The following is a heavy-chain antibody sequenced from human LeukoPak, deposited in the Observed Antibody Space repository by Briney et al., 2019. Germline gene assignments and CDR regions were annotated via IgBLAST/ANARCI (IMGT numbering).Heavy chain of an antibody. CDR3: ARVVDIHFDY. CDR1: GFTFSSYW. V-gene: IGHV3-74*01. Sequence: PGGPLRLSCAASGFTFSSYWMHWVRQAPGKGLVWVSRIKSDWSTTTYADSVKGRFTISRDNAKNTLYLQMNSLRAEDTAVYYCARVVDIHFDYWGQGTLVTDYS. D-gene: IGHD5-12*01. J-gene: IGHJ4*02. CDR2: IKSDWSTT.